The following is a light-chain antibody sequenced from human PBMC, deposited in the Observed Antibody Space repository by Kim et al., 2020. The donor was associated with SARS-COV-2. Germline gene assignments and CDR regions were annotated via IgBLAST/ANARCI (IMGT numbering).Light chain of an antibody. J-gene: IGKJ1*01. CDR3: QRCYSVPWT. Sequence: AAVGDRVTITCRSSQDISNFLAWYQQKPGEVPKLLIYDASVLQSRVPSRFSGSGSGTDFTLTISGLQPEDVATYYCQRCYSVPWTFGQGTKVDIK. CDR2: DAS. CDR1: QDISNF. V-gene: IGKV1-27*01.